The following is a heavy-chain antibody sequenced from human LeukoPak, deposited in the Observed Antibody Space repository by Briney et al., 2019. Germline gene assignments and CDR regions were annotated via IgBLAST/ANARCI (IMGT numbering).Heavy chain of an antibody. CDR1: GGSISSYY. D-gene: IGHD6-13*01. Sequence: SETLSLTCTVSGGSISSYYWSWIRQPPGEGLEWIGYIYYSGSTNYNPSLKSRVTISVDTSKNQFSLKLSSVTAADTAVYYCASTRSSSWYVFFDYWGQGTLVTVSS. J-gene: IGHJ4*02. CDR2: IYYSGST. CDR3: ASTRSSSWYVFFDY. V-gene: IGHV4-59*12.